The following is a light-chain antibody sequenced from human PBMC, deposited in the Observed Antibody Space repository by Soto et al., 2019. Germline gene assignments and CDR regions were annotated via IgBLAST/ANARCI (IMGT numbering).Light chain of an antibody. CDR3: QQSNIYPLT. J-gene: IGKJ4*01. CDR1: QDINSY. CDR2: GAS. Sequence: DVQMTQSPSSLSASVGDSVTITCRASQDINSYLAWYQQKPGNAPKSLIYGASSLQTGVPSRFSGSESGTDFTLTISNLQPEDSATYYCQQSNIYPLTFGGGTKVEIK. V-gene: IGKV1D-16*01.